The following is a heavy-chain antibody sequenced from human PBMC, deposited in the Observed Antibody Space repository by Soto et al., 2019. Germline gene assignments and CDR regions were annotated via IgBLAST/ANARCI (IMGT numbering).Heavy chain of an antibody. Sequence: ASVKVSCKASGGTFSSYAISWVRQAPGQGLEWMGGIIPIFGTANYAQKFQGRVTITADESTSTAYMELSSLRSEDTAVYYCARDRKVGFWSGNHHYYGMDVWGQGTTVTVSS. CDR3: ARDRKVGFWSGNHHYYGMDV. V-gene: IGHV1-69*13. CDR2: IIPIFGTA. J-gene: IGHJ6*02. CDR1: GGTFSSYA. D-gene: IGHD3-3*01.